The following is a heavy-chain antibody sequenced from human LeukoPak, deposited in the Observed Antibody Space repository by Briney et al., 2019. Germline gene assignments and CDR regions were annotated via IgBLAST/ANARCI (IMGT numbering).Heavy chain of an antibody. V-gene: IGHV3-21*01. CDR2: ISGSSGFL. J-gene: IGHJ4*02. D-gene: IGHD7-27*01. Sequence: GGSLRLSCAASGFTFSRHTMNWVRQAPGKGLEWVSSISGSSGFLHYADSVKGRFTISRDNAKNSLFLQTSSLRAEDPGVYFCWGGKGITGGGDFDHWGQGTLVTVSS. CDR3: WGGKGITGGGDFDH. CDR1: GFTFSRHT.